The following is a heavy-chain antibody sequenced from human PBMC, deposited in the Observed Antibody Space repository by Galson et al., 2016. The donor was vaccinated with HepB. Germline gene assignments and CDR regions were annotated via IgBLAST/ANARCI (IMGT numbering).Heavy chain of an antibody. V-gene: IGHV6-1*01. D-gene: IGHD4-11*01. CDR3: ARDLSTALDY. CDR2: TYYRSKWYN. CDR1: GDSVSSNSAA. Sequence: CAISGDSVSSNSAAWNWIRQSPSRGLEWLGRTYYRSKWYNDYAVSLKSRLTINPDTSKHQFSLQLTSVTPEDTAVYYCARDLSTALDYWGPGTLVTVSS. J-gene: IGHJ4*02.